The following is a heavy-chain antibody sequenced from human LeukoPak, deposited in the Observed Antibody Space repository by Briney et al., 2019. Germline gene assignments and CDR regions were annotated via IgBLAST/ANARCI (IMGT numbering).Heavy chain of an antibody. CDR3: ARASDRLQPPDY. CDR2: IYYSGST. Sequence: SETLSLTCTVSGGSISIYYWTWIRQPPGKGLEWIGYIYYSGSTNYNPSLKSRVTISVDTPKNQFSLKLSSVTAADTAMYYCARASDRLQPPDYWGQGTLVTVSS. J-gene: IGHJ4*02. D-gene: IGHD4-11*01. CDR1: GGSISIYY. V-gene: IGHV4-59*01.